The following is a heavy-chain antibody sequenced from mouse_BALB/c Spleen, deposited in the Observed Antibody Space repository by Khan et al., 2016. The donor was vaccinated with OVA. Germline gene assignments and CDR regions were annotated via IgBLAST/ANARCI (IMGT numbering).Heavy chain of an antibody. Sequence: EVQLQESGGGLVQPGGSLKLSCAASGFDFSRYWMSWVRQALGKGLEWIGEINLVSSTINYTPSLKDKFVISSDNAKNTLYLQMIKVRSEDTARYYYIRQLSAAMAYWDQRTSVTGSS. J-gene: IGHJ4*01. CDR1: GFDFSRYW. D-gene: IGHD1-3*01. CDR2: INLVSSTI. V-gene: IGHV4-1*02. CDR3: IRQLSAAMAY.